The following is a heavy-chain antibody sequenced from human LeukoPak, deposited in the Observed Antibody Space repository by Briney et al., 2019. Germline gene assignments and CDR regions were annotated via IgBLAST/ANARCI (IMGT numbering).Heavy chain of an antibody. CDR1: GYTFTSYD. CDR2: MNPNSGNT. J-gene: IGHJ4*02. V-gene: IGHV1-8*01. CDR3: ARGSPYYYDSSGYTPSDY. D-gene: IGHD3-22*01. Sequence: GASVKVSCXASGYTFTSYDINWVRQATGQGLEWMGWMNPNSGNTGYAQKFQGRVTMTRNTSISTAYMELSSLRSEDTAVYYCARGSPYYYDSSGYTPSDYWGQGTLVTVSS.